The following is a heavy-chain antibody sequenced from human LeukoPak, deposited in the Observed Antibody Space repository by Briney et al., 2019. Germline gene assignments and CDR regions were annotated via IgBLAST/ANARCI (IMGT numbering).Heavy chain of an antibody. Sequence: GGSLILSCSASGFTFSSYAMSWVRQAPGKGLEWVSAISGSGGSTYYADSVKGRFTISRDNSKNSLYLQMNRLRPADTALYYCTKVNRAYSSSSSLNFDSWGQGTLVTVSS. J-gene: IGHJ4*02. CDR1: GFTFSSYA. D-gene: IGHD6-6*01. CDR3: TKVNRAYSSSSSLNFDS. V-gene: IGHV3-23*01. CDR2: ISGSGGST.